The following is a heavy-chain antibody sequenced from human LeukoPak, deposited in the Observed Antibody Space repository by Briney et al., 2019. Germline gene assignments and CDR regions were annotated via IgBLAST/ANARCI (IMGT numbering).Heavy chain of an antibody. J-gene: IGHJ4*02. CDR3: AKYTSGTSYRGLDQ. CDR2: IIGSAVNT. D-gene: IGHD3-10*01. CDR1: GFSFSDNY. Sequence: HPGGSLRLSCAASGFSFSDNYMSWIRQAPGKGLEWVSTIIGSAVNTYYADSVKGRFTISRDDSKNTVYLQMNSLRAEDTAVYSCAKYTSGTSYRGLDQWGQGTLVTVSS. V-gene: IGHV3-23*01.